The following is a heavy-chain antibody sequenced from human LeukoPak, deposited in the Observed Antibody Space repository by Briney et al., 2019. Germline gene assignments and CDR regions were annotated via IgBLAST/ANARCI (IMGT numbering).Heavy chain of an antibody. Sequence: GASVKVSYKASGYTFTANYLHWVRQAPGQGLEWLGWINANSGVTNYAQKFQGRVTMTRDTSISTAYMELSGLRADDTAVYYCARDASMLEFDDWGQGTLVTVSS. V-gene: IGHV1-2*02. CDR2: INANSGVT. D-gene: IGHD2-8*01. J-gene: IGHJ4*02. CDR1: GYTFTANY. CDR3: ARDASMLEFDD.